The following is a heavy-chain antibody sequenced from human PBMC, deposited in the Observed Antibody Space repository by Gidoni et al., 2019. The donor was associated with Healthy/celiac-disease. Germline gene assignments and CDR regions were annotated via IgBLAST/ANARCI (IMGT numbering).Heavy chain of an antibody. J-gene: IGHJ4*02. V-gene: IGHV5-51*01. Sequence: KGLEWMGIIYPGDSDTRYSPSFQGQVTISADKSISTAYLQWSSLKASDSAMYYCSRQEGGMDYWGQVTLVTVSS. CDR2: IYPGDSDT. D-gene: IGHD1-20*01. CDR3: SRQEGGMDY.